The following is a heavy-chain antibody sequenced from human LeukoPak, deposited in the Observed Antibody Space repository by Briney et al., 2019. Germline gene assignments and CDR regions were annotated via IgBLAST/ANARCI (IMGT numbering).Heavy chain of an antibody. J-gene: IGHJ4*02. CDR2: IREDGTEK. CDR3: ASHGGISF. Sequence: GGSLRLSCTASGFTFSGAWMTWVRQAPGKGLEWVANIREDGTEKNYVDSVKGRFTISRDNAKNSLFLQMSNLRDDDTAIYYCASHGGISFWGQGTLVTVSS. V-gene: IGHV3-7*01. D-gene: IGHD3-16*01. CDR1: GFTFSGAW.